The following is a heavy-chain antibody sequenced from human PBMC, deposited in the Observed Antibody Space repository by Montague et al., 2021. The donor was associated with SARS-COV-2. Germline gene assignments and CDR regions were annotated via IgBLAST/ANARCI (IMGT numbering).Heavy chain of an antibody. CDR2: IYYSGST. V-gene: IGHV4-39*07. CDR3: AREGGWLPRGSCCFDY. CDR1: GGSISSSSYY. D-gene: IGHD3-22*01. Sequence: SETLSLTCTVSGGSISSSSYYWGWIRQPPGKGLEWIGSIYYSGSTYYNPSLKSRVTISVDTSKNQFSLKLSSVTAADTAVYYCAREGGWLPRGSCCFDYWGQGTLVTVSS. J-gene: IGHJ4*02.